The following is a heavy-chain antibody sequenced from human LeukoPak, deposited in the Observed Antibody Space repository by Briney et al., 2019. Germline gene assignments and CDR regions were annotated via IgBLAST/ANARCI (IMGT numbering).Heavy chain of an antibody. CDR2: INHSGST. CDR3: ARISRIYCSGGSCYSFDY. V-gene: IGHV4-34*01. CDR1: GFTFSSYG. D-gene: IGHD2-15*01. J-gene: IGHJ4*02. Sequence: GSLRLSCAASGFTFSSYGMSWVRQAPGKGLEWIGEINHSGSTNYNPSLKSRVTISVDTSKNQFSLKLSSVTAADTAVYYCARISRIYCSGGSCYSFDYWGQGTLVTVSS.